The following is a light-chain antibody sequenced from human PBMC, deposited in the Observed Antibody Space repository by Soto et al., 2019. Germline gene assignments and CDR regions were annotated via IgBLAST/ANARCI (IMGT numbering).Light chain of an antibody. V-gene: IGKV3-15*01. J-gene: IGKJ1*01. CDR3: QQYNDWPRT. Sequence: EIVMTQSPVTLSVSTGERATLSCRASQSVSSNLAWYQQIPGQAPRLLIYGASSRATGIPARFSGSGSGTEFTLTIGGLQSEDFAVYYCQQYNDWPRTFGQGTKVDIK. CDR2: GAS. CDR1: QSVSSN.